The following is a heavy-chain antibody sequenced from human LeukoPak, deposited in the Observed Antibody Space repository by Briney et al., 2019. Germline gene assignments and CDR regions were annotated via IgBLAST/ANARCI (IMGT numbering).Heavy chain of an antibody. CDR2: ISGSGGST. Sequence: PGGSLRLSCAASGFTFSSYAMSWVRQAPGKGLEWVSAISGSGGSTYYADSVKGRFTISRDNSKNTLYLQMNSLRAEDTAVYYCAKVGWDIVVVPAAFLSFDYWGQGTLVTVSS. V-gene: IGHV3-23*01. J-gene: IGHJ4*02. D-gene: IGHD2-2*01. CDR3: AKVGWDIVVVPAAFLSFDY. CDR1: GFTFSSYA.